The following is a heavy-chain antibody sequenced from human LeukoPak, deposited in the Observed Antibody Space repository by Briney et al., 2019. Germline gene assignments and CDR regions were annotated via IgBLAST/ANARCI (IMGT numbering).Heavy chain of an antibody. V-gene: IGHV1-24*01. J-gene: IGHJ3*02. CDR1: GYTLTELS. CDR2: FDPEDGET. Sequence: ASVKVSCKVSGYTLTELSMHWVRQAPGKGLEWMGGFDPEDGETIYAQKFQGRVTMTEDTSTDTAYMELSSLRSGDTAVYYCATSGSYDFWSGYLEQYAFDIWGQGTMVTVSS. D-gene: IGHD3-3*01. CDR3: ATSGSYDFWSGYLEQYAFDI.